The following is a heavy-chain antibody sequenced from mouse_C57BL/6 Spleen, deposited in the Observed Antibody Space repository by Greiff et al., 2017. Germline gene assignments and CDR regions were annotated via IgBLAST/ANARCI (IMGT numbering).Heavy chain of an antibody. CDR3: ARGGWLLRFMDY. CDR1: GYSITSGYY. Sequence: EVKLQESGPGLVKPSQSLSLTCSVTGYSITSGYYWNWIRQFPGNKLEWMGSISYDGSNNYNPSLKNRISITRDTSKNQFFLKLNSVTTEDTATYYCARGGWLLRFMDYWGQGTSVTVSS. D-gene: IGHD2-3*01. J-gene: IGHJ4*01. CDR2: ISYDGSN. V-gene: IGHV3-6*01.